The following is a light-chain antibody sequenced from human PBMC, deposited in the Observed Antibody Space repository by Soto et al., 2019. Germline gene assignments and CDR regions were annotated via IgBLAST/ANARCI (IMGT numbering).Light chain of an antibody. CDR3: QSYDDSLSVHYV. CDR1: SSNIGSTYD. CDR2: GNT. Sequence: QSALTQPPSVSGAPRQRLTISCTGSSSNIGSTYDVQWYQQLPGTAPKLLIHGNTDRPSGVPDRFSGSKSGTSASLAITGLQADDEADYCCQSYDDSLSVHYVFGTGTKVTVL. V-gene: IGLV1-40*01. J-gene: IGLJ1*01.